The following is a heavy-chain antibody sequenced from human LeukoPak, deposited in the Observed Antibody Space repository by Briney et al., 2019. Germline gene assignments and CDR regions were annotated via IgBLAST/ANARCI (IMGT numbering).Heavy chain of an antibody. CDR1: GFTFSSNW. J-gene: IGHJ6*03. CDR3: ARFAAGGSYYYYMDV. CDR2: IDTDGSTT. D-gene: IGHD6-25*01. V-gene: IGHV3-74*01. Sequence: GGSLRLSCAASGFTFSSNWMHWVRQTPGKGLVWVSRIDTDGSTTLYADSVKSRFTISRDNAKNSLYLQMNSLRADDTAVYYCARFAAGGSYYYYMDVWGKGTTVTVSS.